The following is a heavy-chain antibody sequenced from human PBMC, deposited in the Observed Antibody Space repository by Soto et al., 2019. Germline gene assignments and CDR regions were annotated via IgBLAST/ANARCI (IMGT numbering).Heavy chain of an antibody. D-gene: IGHD3-16*02. J-gene: IGHJ4*02. V-gene: IGHV3-23*01. CDR1: GFTFSSYA. Sequence: LRLSCAASGFTFSSYAMSWVRQAPGKGLEWVSAISGSGGSTYYADSVKGRFTISRDNSKNTLYLQMNSLRDEDTAVYYCAKFSDYVWGSYRSGYFDYWGQGTLVTVSS. CDR2: ISGSGGST. CDR3: AKFSDYVWGSYRSGYFDY.